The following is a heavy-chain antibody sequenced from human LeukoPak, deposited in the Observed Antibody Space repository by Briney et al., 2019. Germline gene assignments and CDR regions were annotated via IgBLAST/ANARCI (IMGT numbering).Heavy chain of an antibody. CDR2: IYHSGST. D-gene: IGHD6-19*01. J-gene: IGHJ4*02. CDR1: GYSISSGYY. Sequence: SETLSLTCAVSGYSISSGYYWGWIRQPPGKGLEWIGSIYHSGSTYYNPSLKSRVTISVDTSKNQFSLKLSSVTAADTAVYYCARYGGWLVKYWGQGTLVTVSS. V-gene: IGHV4-38-2*01. CDR3: ARYGGWLVKY.